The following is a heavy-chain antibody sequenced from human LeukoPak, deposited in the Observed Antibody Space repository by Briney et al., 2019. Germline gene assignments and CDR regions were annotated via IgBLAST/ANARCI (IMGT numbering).Heavy chain of an antibody. CDR1: GFTFGSYS. J-gene: IGHJ4*02. V-gene: IGHV3-21*01. CDR3: AKTAAAKGTFLFDY. D-gene: IGHD5-18*01. CDR2: IGSSSSYI. Sequence: MTGGSLRLSCAASGFTFGSYSMNWVRQAPGKGLEWVSSIGSSSSYIYSGDSVKGRFTISRDNAKNSLYLQMNSLRAGDTAVYYCAKTAAAKGTFLFDYWGQGTLVTVFS.